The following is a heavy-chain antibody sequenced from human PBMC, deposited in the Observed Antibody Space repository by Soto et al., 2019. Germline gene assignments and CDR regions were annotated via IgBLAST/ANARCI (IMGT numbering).Heavy chain of an antibody. Sequence: ESGGGLVKTGGSLRLSCAASGFTFGDYYMSWIRQAPGKGLEWVSYISYSGSTIYYADSVRGRFTISRDNAENSLYLQMNSLRAENTALNSGAKYLQKAATHTTWFDPWAREPWSPSPQ. CDR3: AKYLQKAATHTTWFDP. V-gene: IGHV3-11*01. CDR2: ISYSGSTI. CDR1: GFTFGDYY. D-gene: IGHD2-15*01. J-gene: IGHJ5*02.